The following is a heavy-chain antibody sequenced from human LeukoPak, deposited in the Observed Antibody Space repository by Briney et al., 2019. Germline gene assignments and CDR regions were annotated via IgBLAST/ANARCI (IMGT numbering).Heavy chain of an antibody. V-gene: IGHV3-21*04. D-gene: IGHD3-10*01. CDR1: GFTFGTYA. CDR2: IDSSSGYI. CDR3: AKRIGSGSGPFDY. J-gene: IGHJ4*02. Sequence: GGSLRLSCAASGFTFGTYAMSWVRQPPGKGLEWVSSIDSSSGYISYADSVKGRFTISRHNAKNSLYLQMNSLRAEDTAVYYCAKRIGSGSGPFDYWGQETLVTVSS.